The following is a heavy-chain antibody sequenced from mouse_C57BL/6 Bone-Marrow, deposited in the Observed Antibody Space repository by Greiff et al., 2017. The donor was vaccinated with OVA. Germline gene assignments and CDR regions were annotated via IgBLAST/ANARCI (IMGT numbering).Heavy chain of an antibody. CDR3: AQTGTIAY. CDR1: GYSITSGYY. D-gene: IGHD4-1*01. J-gene: IGHJ3*01. CDR2: ISYDGSN. V-gene: IGHV3-6*01. Sequence: EVQLQESGPGLVKPSQSLSLTCSVTGYSITSGYYWNWIRQFPGNKLEWMGYISYDGSNNYNPSLKNRISITRDTSKNQFFLKLNSVTTEDTATYYCAQTGTIAYWGQGTLVTVSA.